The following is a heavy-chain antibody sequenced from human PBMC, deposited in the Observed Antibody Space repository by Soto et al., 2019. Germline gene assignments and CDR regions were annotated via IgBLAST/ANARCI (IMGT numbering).Heavy chain of an antibody. J-gene: IGHJ5*02. CDR1: GGTFNNYS. CDR3: ALLGDGGGFDP. V-gene: IGHV1-69*02. D-gene: IGHD3-16*01. CDR2: IMPIFAIA. Sequence: QVQLVQSGAEVKKPGSSVKVSCKASGGTFNNYSINWVRQAPGQGLEWMGRIMPIFAIANYAQKFQGRVTITADKSTRTANMELSSLRYEDTAVYFCALLGDGGGFDPWGQGTLVTVSS.